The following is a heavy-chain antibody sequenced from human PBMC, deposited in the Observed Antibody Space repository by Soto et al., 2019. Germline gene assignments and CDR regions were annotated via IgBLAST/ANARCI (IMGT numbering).Heavy chain of an antibody. CDR1: GFLFTDYY. Sequence: GGSLRLACTASGFLFTDYYMSWIRQPPGKGLEWLAYIDGSSDYTNSADSVKGRFTISRDNAKNSVFLQMNNLRADDTAVYYCARDLRFSSTNYFDFWGRGTLVTVSS. V-gene: IGHV3-11*06. CDR3: ARDLRFSSTNYFDF. D-gene: IGHD2-8*01. J-gene: IGHJ4*02. CDR2: IDGSSDYT.